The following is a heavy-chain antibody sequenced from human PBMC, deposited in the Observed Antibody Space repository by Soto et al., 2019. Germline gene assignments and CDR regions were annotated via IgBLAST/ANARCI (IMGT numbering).Heavy chain of an antibody. J-gene: IGHJ6*02. D-gene: IGHD2-8*02. Sequence: GGSLRLSCAASGFTFSSYAMHWVRQAPGKGLEWVAVISYDGSNKYYAGSVKGRFTISRDNSKNTLYLQMNSLRAEDTAVYYCARDLLQGIRRTGPDPQKYGRDVWGQGTTVTVSS. CDR2: ISYDGSNK. V-gene: IGHV3-30-3*01. CDR1: GFTFSSYA. CDR3: ARDLLQGIRRTGPDPQKYGRDV.